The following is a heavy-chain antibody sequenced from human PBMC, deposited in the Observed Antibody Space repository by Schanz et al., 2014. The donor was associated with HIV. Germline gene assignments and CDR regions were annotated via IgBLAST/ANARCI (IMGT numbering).Heavy chain of an antibody. J-gene: IGHJ6*02. V-gene: IGHV3-33*06. CDR2: IWYDGSNK. CDR3: AKVPVAHYYYGMDV. CDR1: GFTFSSYG. Sequence: QVQLVESGGGVVQPGRSLRLSCAASGFTFSSYGMHWVRQAPGKGLEWVAVIWYDGSNKYYADSVKGRFTISRDNSKNTLNLQMNSLRGDDTAVYYCAKVPVAHYYYGMDVWGQGTTVTVSS.